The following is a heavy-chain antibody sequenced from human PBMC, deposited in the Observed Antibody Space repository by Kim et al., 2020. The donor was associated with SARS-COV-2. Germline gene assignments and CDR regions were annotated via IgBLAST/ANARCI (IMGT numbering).Heavy chain of an antibody. Sequence: SLKGRFTISRDNAKNSLYLQRNSLRAEDTAVYYCARVPVGSSSWYYFDYWGRGTLVTVSS. CDR3: ARVPVGSSSWYYFDY. J-gene: IGHJ4*02. D-gene: IGHD6-13*01. V-gene: IGHV3-11*05.